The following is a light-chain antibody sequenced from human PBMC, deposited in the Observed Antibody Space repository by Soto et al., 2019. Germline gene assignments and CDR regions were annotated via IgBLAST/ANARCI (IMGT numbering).Light chain of an antibody. V-gene: IGLV1-40*01. CDR2: GNS. Sequence: VLTQPPSVSGAPGQRVSISCSGSSSNIGAGYDVHWYQQLPGTAPKLLIYGNSNRPEGVTDRFSGSTSGASASLAITGVQAEDEADYYCQSFDNSLNVVLFGGGTKLTVL. J-gene: IGLJ2*01. CDR1: SSNIGAGYD. CDR3: QSFDNSLNVVL.